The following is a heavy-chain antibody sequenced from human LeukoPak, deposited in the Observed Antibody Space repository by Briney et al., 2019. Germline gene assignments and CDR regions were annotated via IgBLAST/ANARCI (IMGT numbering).Heavy chain of an antibody. V-gene: IGHV1-69*06. D-gene: IGHD1-1*01. CDR2: IIPIFGTA. CDR1: GYTFTSNY. J-gene: IGHJ5*02. Sequence: GASVKVSCKAFGYTFTSNYMHWVRQAPGQGREWMGGIIPIFGTANYAQKFQGRVTITADKSTSTAYMELSSLRSEDTAVYYCARDREGYNWNDVREFDPWGQGTLVTVSS. CDR3: ARDREGYNWNDVREFDP.